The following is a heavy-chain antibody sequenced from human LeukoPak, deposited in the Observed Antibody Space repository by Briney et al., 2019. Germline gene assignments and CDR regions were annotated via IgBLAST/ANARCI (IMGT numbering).Heavy chain of an antibody. CDR3: ATLISGTTDLDH. V-gene: IGHV4-4*07. D-gene: IGHD1-7*01. CDR2: IYASGST. Sequence: PSETLSLTCTVSGGSISSYYWSWIRQPAGKGLEWIGRIYASGSTNYNPSLKSRVTMSVDTSKNQFSLRLSSVTAADTAVYYCATLISGTTDLDHWGQGTLVTVSS. J-gene: IGHJ4*02. CDR1: GGSISSYY.